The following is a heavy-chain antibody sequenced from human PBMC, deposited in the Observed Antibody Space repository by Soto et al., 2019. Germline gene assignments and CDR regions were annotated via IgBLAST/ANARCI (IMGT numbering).Heavy chain of an antibody. CDR3: ARGARWGDY. CDR1: GGSISNYY. V-gene: IGHV4-59*01. CDR2: IYYSGST. D-gene: IGHD4-17*01. J-gene: IGHJ4*02. Sequence: QVQLQESGPGLVKPSETLSLTCTVSGGSISNYYWSWIRQPPGKGLEWIGYIYYSGSTNYNPSLKSRVPISVDTSKNKFSLKLSSVTAADTAVYYCARGARWGDYWGQGTLVTVSS.